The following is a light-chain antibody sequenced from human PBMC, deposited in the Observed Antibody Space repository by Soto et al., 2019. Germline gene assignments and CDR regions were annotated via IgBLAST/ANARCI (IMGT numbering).Light chain of an antibody. CDR3: QQRSNWPHT. J-gene: IGKJ2*01. V-gene: IGKV3-11*01. CDR2: DAS. Sequence: EIVLTQSPATLSLPPGERATLSCRASQSVSSYLAWYQHKPGQAPRLLIYDASNRATGIPARFSGSGSGTDFTLTISSLEPEDFAVYYCQQRSNWPHTFGPGTKLEIK. CDR1: QSVSSY.